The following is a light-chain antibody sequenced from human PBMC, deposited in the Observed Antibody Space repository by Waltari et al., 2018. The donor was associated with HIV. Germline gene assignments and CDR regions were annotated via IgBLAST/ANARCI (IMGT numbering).Light chain of an antibody. CDR3: ASWDDSLNGPV. V-gene: IGLV1-44*01. Sequence: QSVLTQPPSTSGTPGPRVTISCSGRSSNIGSNTVSWFQQLPGKAPKVLIYGKDQRPSGVPDRFSGSKSGTAASLAIGGLQSEDEADYYCASWDDSLNGPVFGGGTTLTVL. J-gene: IGLJ2*01. CDR1: SSNIGSNT. CDR2: GKD.